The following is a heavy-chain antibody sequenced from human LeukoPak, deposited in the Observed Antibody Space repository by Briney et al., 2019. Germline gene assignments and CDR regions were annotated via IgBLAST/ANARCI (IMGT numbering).Heavy chain of an antibody. CDR2: FSASGNS. Sequence: SQTLSLTCTVSGDSISSDDHYWSWIRQPAGKGLEWIGRFSASGNSNYNPSLKSRLTISVDTSKNQLSLKLTSVTAADTAVYYCARGWGYCSGGSCYDWGQGTLVTVSS. J-gene: IGHJ4*02. V-gene: IGHV4-61*02. CDR1: GDSISSDDHY. CDR3: ARGWGYCSGGSCYD. D-gene: IGHD2-15*01.